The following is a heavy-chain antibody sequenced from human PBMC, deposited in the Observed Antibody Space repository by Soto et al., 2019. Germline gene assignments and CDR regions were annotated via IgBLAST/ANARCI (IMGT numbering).Heavy chain of an antibody. CDR1: GYIFTSYY. CDR3: ARGPATAPDAY. D-gene: IGHD2-2*01. V-gene: IGHV1-46*01. J-gene: IGHJ4*02. Sequence: QVQLAQSGTEVKKPGASVKVSCKTSGYIFTSYYIHWVRQAPGQGLEWMGIINPSGGTTTYAQKFQGRITMTRDTSTSTVYMEPSSLRSEATAVYYCARGPATAPDAYWGLGTLVTVSA. CDR2: INPSGGTT.